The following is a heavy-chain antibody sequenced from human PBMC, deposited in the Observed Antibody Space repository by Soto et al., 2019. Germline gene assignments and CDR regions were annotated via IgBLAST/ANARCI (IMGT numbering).Heavy chain of an antibody. V-gene: IGHV3-7*01. D-gene: IGHD2-2*01. CDR2: IKEDASEE. J-gene: IGHJ4*02. CDR3: ATAISSPFSNFDS. Sequence: EVQLVQSGEDLIKPGGSLRLSCVASGFTFNTYWMTWVRQAPGMGLEWVAGIKEDASEEVYVDSVKGRFSISRDNAKNSLYLQLYSLRAEDTAVYYCATAISSPFSNFDSWGQGSLVTVSS. CDR1: GFTFNTYW.